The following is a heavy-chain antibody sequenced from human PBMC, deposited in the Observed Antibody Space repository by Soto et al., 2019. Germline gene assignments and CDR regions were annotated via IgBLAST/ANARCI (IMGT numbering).Heavy chain of an antibody. V-gene: IGHV3-23*01. CDR2: ISGGTGTT. CDR1: GITFSSYS. CDR3: ATVLSAAFDI. J-gene: IGHJ3*02. Sequence: GGSLRLSCAASGITFSSYSMNWVRQAPGKGLEWVSGISGGTGTTYYADSVKGRFTISRDNSKNTVYLQMNSLRAEDTALYYCATVLSAAFDIWGQGTMVTVSS.